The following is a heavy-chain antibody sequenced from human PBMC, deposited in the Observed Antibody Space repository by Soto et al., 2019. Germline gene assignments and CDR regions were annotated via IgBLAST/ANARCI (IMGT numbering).Heavy chain of an antibody. CDR1: GFVFSSYG. J-gene: IGHJ4*02. D-gene: IGHD3-22*01. CDR3: AKDTYYYDSSGYYDFDY. V-gene: IGHV3-30*18. CDR2: ISYDGRNR. Sequence: QVQLVESGGGVVQPGRSLRLSCAASGFVFSSYGIHWVGQAPGKGLEWVAGISYDGRNRYYTDSVKDRFTISRDNAMNXXNLQMDRLRAEDTSVYYCAKDTYYYDSSGYYDFDYWGQGSLVIVSS.